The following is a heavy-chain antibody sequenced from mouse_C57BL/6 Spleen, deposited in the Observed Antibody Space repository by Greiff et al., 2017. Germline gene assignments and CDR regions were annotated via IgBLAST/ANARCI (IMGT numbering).Heavy chain of an antibody. CDR3: ARSTTVSRDY. CDR2: IDPSDSYT. CDR1: GYTFTSYW. Sequence: VQLQQPGAELVKPGASVKLSCKASGYTFTSYWMQWVKQRPGQGLEWIGEIDPSDSYTNYNQKFKGKATLTVDTSSSTAYMQLSSLTSEDSAVYYCARSTTVSRDYWGQGTTLTVSS. V-gene: IGHV1-50*01. J-gene: IGHJ2*01. D-gene: IGHD1-1*01.